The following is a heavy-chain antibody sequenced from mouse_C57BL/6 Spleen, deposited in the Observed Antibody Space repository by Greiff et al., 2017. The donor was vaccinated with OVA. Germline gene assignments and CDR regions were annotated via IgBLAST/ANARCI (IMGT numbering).Heavy chain of an antibody. CDR3: ARRGSSGYVGYFDY. V-gene: IGHV1-80*01. CDR2: IYPGDGDT. Sequence: VQLKQSGAELVKPGASVKISCKASGYAFSSYWMNWVKQRPGKGLEWIGQIYPGDGDTNYNGKFKGKATLTADKSSSTAYMQLSSLTSEDSAVYFCARRGSSGYVGYFDYWGQGTTLTVSS. CDR1: GYAFSSYW. D-gene: IGHD3-2*02. J-gene: IGHJ2*01.